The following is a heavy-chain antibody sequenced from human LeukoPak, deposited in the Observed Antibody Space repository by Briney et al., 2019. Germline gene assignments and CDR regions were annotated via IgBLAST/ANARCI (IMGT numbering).Heavy chain of an antibody. J-gene: IGHJ4*02. V-gene: IGHV4-34*01. CDR2: INHSGST. CDR3: ARDLDYYGSGSQGYYFDY. CDR1: GGSFSGYY. D-gene: IGHD3-10*01. Sequence: PSETLSLTCAVYGGSFSGYYWSWIRQPPGKGLERIWEINHSGSTNYNPSLKSRVTIAVDTSKNQISLKLSSVTAADTAMYYCARDLDYYGSGSQGYYFDYWGQGTLVTVSS.